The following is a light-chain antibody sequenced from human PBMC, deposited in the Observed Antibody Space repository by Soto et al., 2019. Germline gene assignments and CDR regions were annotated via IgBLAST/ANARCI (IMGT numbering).Light chain of an antibody. V-gene: IGLV2-14*02. J-gene: IGLJ1*01. CDR1: SSDVGSYNL. Sequence: QSALTQPASVSGSPGQSITISCTGTSSDVGSYNLVSWYQQHPGKAPKLMIFEGTKRPSGVSNRFSGSKSGNTASLTISGLQAEDEADYYCCSYTSSDTYVFGSATKLTVL. CDR2: EGT. CDR3: CSYTSSDTYV.